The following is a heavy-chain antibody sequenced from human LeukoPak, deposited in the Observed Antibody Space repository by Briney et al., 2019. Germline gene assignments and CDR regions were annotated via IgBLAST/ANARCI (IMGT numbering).Heavy chain of an antibody. Sequence: SETLSLTCTVSGGSISSGSYYWSWIRQPAGKGLEWIGSIYHSGSTYYNPSLKSRVTISVDTSKNQFSLKLSSVTAADTAVYYCAKYGSALDYWGQGTLVTVSS. CDR1: GGSISSGSYY. D-gene: IGHD3-10*01. CDR3: AKYGSALDY. V-gene: IGHV4-39*07. CDR2: IYHSGST. J-gene: IGHJ4*02.